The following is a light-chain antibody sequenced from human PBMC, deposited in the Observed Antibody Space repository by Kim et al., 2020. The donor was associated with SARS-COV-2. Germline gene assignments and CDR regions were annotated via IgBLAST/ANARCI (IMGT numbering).Light chain of an antibody. CDR1: QSLSSE. CDR2: AAS. V-gene: IGKV1-39*01. CDR3: KQSYSTPLT. J-gene: IGKJ4*02. Sequence: DRRTIKGRARQSLSSEVKWYEQKPGPAPKLRSEAASSWQRGVPSRCRGRGSGTEVTRTISSLQPEEWETYDGKQSYSTPLTFGGGTKVDIK.